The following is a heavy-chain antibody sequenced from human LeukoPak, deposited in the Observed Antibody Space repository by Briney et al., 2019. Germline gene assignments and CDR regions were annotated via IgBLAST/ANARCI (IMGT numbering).Heavy chain of an antibody. Sequence: GGSLRLSCAASGFTFSGSAMHWVRQAPGKGLEWVGQIESGAKSYATAYAASVKGRFTISRDNAKNSLYLQMNSLRAEDTAVYYCARAGLRYFDWLGGSYYYYMDVWGKGTTVTVSS. CDR3: ARAGLRYFDWLGGSYYYYMDV. CDR2: IESGAKSYAT. V-gene: IGHV3-73*01. J-gene: IGHJ6*03. CDR1: GFTFSGSA. D-gene: IGHD3-9*01.